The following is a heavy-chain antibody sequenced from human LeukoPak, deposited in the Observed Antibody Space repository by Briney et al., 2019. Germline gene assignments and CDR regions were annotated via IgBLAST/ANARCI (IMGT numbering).Heavy chain of an antibody. J-gene: IGHJ6*03. CDR1: GYTFTSYY. Sequence: ASVKVSCRASGYTFTSYYMHWVRQAPGQGLEWMGIINPSGGSTSYAQKFQGRVTMTRDMSTSTVYMELSRLRSEDTAVYYCARAPCDGVCYAGYYYYYMDVWGKGTTVTVSS. CDR2: INPSGGST. CDR3: ARAPCDGVCYAGYYYYYMDV. D-gene: IGHD2-8*01. V-gene: IGHV1-46*01.